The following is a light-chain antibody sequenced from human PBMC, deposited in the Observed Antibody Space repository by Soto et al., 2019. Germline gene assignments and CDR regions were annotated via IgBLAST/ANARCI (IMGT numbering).Light chain of an antibody. V-gene: IGKV2-28*01. Sequence: DIVMTQSPLSLPVTPGEPASISCRSSKSLLHSNGYNYFDWYVQKPGQSPQLLIYLGSNRASGVPDRFSGSGSGTDFTLKISRVEAEDVGIYYCMQALQSPVTFGGGTKVEIK. J-gene: IGKJ4*01. CDR2: LGS. CDR1: KSLLHSNGYNY. CDR3: MQALQSPVT.